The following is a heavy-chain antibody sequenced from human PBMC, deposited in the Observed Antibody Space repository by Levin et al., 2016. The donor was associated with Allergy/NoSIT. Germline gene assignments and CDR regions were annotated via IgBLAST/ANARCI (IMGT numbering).Heavy chain of an antibody. J-gene: IGHJ4*02. Sequence: LSLTCAASGFTFSSYSMNWVRQAPGKGLEWVSSITSSSSYIFYADTVRGRFTISRDNAKNSLYLQMSSLRAEDTAVYFCARENSASQDLEYWGPGTLVTVSS. V-gene: IGHV3-21*01. D-gene: IGHD1-26*01. CDR2: ITSSSSYI. CDR1: GFTFSSYS. CDR3: ARENSASQDLEY.